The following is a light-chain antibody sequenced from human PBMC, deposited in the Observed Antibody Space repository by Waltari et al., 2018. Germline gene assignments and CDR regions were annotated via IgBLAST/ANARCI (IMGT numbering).Light chain of an antibody. J-gene: IGKJ3*01. Sequence: EIVLTQSPGSLSLSPGERATLSCRASQTIYNKYLAWYQQKSGQAPRLLIYGASSRATGIPDRFSGSGSGTDFPLTISRLEPEDFAVYFCQQFGTSPPTGFGPGTRLDVK. CDR2: GAS. CDR3: QQFGTSPPTG. CDR1: QTIYNKY. V-gene: IGKV3-20*01.